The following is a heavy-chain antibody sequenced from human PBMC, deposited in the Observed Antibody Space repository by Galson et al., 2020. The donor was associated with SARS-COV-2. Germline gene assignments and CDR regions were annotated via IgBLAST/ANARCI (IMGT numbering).Heavy chain of an antibody. J-gene: IGHJ4*02. CDR3: ARDWNGGGDY. CDR1: GFNFNDHF. CDR2: IRDKGNSYPT. Sequence: GGSLRLTCIASGFNFNDHFMDWVRQAPGKGLEWVARIRDKGNSYPTEYAASVKGRFTISRDDSKNSVYLQMISLKTEDTAVYYCARDWNGGGDYWGQGTLVTVSS. V-gene: IGHV3-72*01. D-gene: IGHD1-1*01.